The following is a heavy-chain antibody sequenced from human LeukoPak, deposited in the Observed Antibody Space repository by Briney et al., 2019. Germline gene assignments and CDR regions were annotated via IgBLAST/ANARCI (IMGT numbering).Heavy chain of an antibody. J-gene: IGHJ6*04. D-gene: IGHD3-10*01. CDR1: GFTFYSYA. Sequence: PGGSLRLSCAASGFTFYSYAISWVRQAPGKGLEWVSAISGSGDNTYYADSVKGRFTISRDNSKNTLYLQMNSLRAEDTAVYYCAKGTLYYGSGSYCMDVWGKGTTVSVSS. CDR2: ISGSGDNT. CDR3: AKGTLYYGSGSYCMDV. V-gene: IGHV3-23*01.